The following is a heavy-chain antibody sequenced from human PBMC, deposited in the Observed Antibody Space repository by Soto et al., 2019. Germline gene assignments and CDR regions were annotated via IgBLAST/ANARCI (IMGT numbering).Heavy chain of an antibody. Sequence: GGSLRLSCAASGFTFSSYAMSWVRQAPGKGLEWVSAISGSGGSTYYADSVKGRFTISRDNSKNTLYLQMNSLRAEDTAVYYCAEDTDIVVVVAATPSAFDIWGQGTMVTVS. CDR3: AEDTDIVVVVAATPSAFDI. J-gene: IGHJ3*02. D-gene: IGHD2-15*01. CDR1: GFTFSSYA. V-gene: IGHV3-23*01. CDR2: ISGSGGST.